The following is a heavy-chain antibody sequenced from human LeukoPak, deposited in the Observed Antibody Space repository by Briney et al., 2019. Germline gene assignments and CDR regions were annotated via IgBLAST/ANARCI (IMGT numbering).Heavy chain of an antibody. CDR2: IKSKTDGGTT. CDR3: TTRRPIAVAGTFDP. J-gene: IGHJ5*02. CDR1: GFTFSNAW. Sequence: PGGSLRLSCAASGFTFSNAWMNWVRQAPGKGLEWVGRIKSKTDGGTTDYAAPVKGRFTISRDDSKNTLYLQMNSLKTEDTAVYYCTTRRPIAVAGTFDPWGQGTLVTVSS. V-gene: IGHV3-15*07. D-gene: IGHD6-19*01.